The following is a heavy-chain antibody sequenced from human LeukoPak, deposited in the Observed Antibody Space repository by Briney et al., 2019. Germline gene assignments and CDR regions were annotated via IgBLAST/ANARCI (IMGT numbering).Heavy chain of an antibody. D-gene: IGHD2-21*02. CDR3: ARATDLDY. Sequence: SETLSLTCTVSGDSISSRSYYWGWIRQPPGKGLEWIGSIYYSEGTYYNPSLKSRVTVSIDTSKNQFSLKLNSVTAADTAVYYCARATDLDYWGQGTLVTVSS. CDR2: IYYSEGT. V-gene: IGHV4-39*07. J-gene: IGHJ4*02. CDR1: GDSISSRSYY.